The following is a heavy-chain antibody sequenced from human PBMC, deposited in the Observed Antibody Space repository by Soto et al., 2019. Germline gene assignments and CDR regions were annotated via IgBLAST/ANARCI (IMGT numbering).Heavy chain of an antibody. Sequence: SGGSLRLSCAASGFTFSSYAMSWVRQAPGKGLEWVSAISGSGGSTYYADSVKGRFTISRDNSKNTLYLQMNSLRAEDTAVYYCANGLYDFWSGYLGRRVDYWGQGTLVTVSS. D-gene: IGHD3-3*01. CDR1: GFTFSSYA. V-gene: IGHV3-23*01. CDR2: ISGSGGST. J-gene: IGHJ4*02. CDR3: ANGLYDFWSGYLGRRVDY.